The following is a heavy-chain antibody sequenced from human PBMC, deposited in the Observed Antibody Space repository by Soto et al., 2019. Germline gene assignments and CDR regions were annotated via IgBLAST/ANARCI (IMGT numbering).Heavy chain of an antibody. D-gene: IGHD3-22*01. V-gene: IGHV2-5*01. Sequence: PTLVNPTQTLTLTCTFSGFSLSSSGMSVGWFRQAPGKAPEWLSLVYWNDDKRYSPTLKSRLTISKDTSTNQVVLTMTNMDSVDTGTYYCAHMYYYDGSGYYPTSDYWGQGTLVTVSS. CDR2: VYWNDDK. J-gene: IGHJ4*02. CDR1: GFSLSSSGMS. CDR3: AHMYYYDGSGYYPTSDY.